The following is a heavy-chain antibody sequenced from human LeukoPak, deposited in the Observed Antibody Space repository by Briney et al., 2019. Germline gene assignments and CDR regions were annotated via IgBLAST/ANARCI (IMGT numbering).Heavy chain of an antibody. J-gene: IGHJ4*02. D-gene: IGHD3-3*01. CDR1: GLTFRNAW. CDR2: IKSKTDGGTR. CDR3: TTHRVLRFLEWLLDQ. V-gene: IGHV3-15*01. Sequence: PGGSLRLSCAASGLTFRNAWMSWVRQAPGKGLEWVGRIKSKTDGGTRDYAAPVKDRFTISRDDSKNTLYLQMNSLKTEDTAVYYHTTHRVLRFLEWLLDQWGQGTQVTVSS.